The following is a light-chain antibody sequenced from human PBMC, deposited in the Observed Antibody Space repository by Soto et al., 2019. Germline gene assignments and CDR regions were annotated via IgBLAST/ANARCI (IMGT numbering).Light chain of an antibody. CDR3: DQYGSSPPA. CDR1: QSVSNNY. CDR2: RAS. Sequence: EIVLTQSPGPLSLSPGERATLSCRASQSVSNNYLPWYQQRLGQAPSLLIIRASPRASGIPARFSGSGSGTAFSLTITRLETEDFALYYWDQYGSSPPASGQGTNVEIK. J-gene: IGKJ1*01. V-gene: IGKV3-20*01.